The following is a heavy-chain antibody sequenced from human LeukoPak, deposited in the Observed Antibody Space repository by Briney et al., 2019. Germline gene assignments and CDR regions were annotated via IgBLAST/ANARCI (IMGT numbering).Heavy chain of an antibody. J-gene: IGHJ3*02. CDR3: ARSTDYYDSSGYSSSDAFGI. Sequence: ASVKVSCKASGYTFTSYAMNWVRQAPGQGLEWMGWINTNTGNPTYAQGFTGRFVFSLDTSVSTAYLQISSLKAEDTAVYYCARSTDYYDSSGYSSSDAFGIWGQGTMVTVSS. CDR1: GYTFTSYA. V-gene: IGHV7-4-1*02. D-gene: IGHD3-22*01. CDR2: INTNTGNP.